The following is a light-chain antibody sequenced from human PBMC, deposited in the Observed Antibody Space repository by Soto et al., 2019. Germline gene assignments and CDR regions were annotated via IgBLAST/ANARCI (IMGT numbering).Light chain of an antibody. J-gene: IGKJ5*01. Sequence: EIVLTQSPATLSLSPGERATLCCRASQSLSKSLAWYQQKPGQAPRLLIHDASNRATGIPARFSGSGSGTDFTLTINSLEPEDSAVYYCQQRSNWPSITFGQGTRLEIK. CDR1: QSLSKS. CDR2: DAS. CDR3: QQRSNWPSIT. V-gene: IGKV3-11*01.